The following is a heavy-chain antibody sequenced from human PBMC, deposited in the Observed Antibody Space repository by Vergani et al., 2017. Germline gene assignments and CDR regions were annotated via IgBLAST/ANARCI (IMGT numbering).Heavy chain of an antibody. CDR1: GASINNDFYY. CDR3: ARDPKSYCSGGSCFSVLGAFDI. V-gene: IGHV4-61*02. J-gene: IGHJ3*02. D-gene: IGHD2-15*01. Sequence: QVQLQESGPGLVKPSQTLSLTCTVSGASINNDFYYWHWIRQPAGKGLEWIGRIYVSGITDYNSSLQSRVSMSVDTSKNQFSLTLTSVTAADTAVYYCARDPKSYCSGGSCFSVLGAFDIWGRGTTVTVSS. CDR2: IYVSGIT.